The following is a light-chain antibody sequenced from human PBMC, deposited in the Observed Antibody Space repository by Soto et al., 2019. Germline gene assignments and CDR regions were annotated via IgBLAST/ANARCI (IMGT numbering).Light chain of an antibody. CDR3: SSYTSSCTPVV. CDR1: SSDVGGYNY. Sequence: QSALTRTASVSGSPGQSITISCTGTSSDVGGYNYVSWYQQHPGKAPKLMIYDVSNRPSGVSNRFSGSKSGNTASLTISGRQSEDEADYYCSSYTSSCTPVVFGGGTKLTVL. V-gene: IGLV2-14*01. J-gene: IGLJ2*01. CDR2: DVS.